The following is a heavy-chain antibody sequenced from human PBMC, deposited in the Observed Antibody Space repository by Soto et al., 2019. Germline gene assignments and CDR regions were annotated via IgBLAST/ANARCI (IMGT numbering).Heavy chain of an antibody. D-gene: IGHD2-2*01. CDR1: GGSISSYY. CDR2: IYYSGST. Sequence: SETLSLTCTVSGGSISSYYWSWIRQPPGKGLEWIGYIYYSGSTNYNPSLKSRVTISVDTSKNQFSLKLSSVTAADTAVYYCARERYQLLDGYYYYYMDVWGKGTTVTSP. J-gene: IGHJ6*03. V-gene: IGHV4-59*01. CDR3: ARERYQLLDGYYYYYMDV.